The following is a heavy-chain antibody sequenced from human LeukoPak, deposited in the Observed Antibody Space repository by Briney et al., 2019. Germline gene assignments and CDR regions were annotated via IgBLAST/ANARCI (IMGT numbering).Heavy chain of an antibody. J-gene: IGHJ2*01. D-gene: IGHD1-7*01. CDR3: ARDRGGGTTPTGWYFDL. CDR2: IRYDGSNK. V-gene: IGHV3-30*02. CDR1: GFTFSSYG. Sequence: GGSLRLSCAASGFTFSSYGMHWVRQAPGKGLEWVAFIRYDGSNKYYADSVKGRFTISRDNSKNTLYLQMNSLRAEDTAVYYCARDRGGGTTPTGWYFDLWGRGTLVTVSS.